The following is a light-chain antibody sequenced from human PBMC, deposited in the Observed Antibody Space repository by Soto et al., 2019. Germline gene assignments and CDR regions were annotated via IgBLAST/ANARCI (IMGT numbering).Light chain of an antibody. V-gene: IGKV1-5*01. J-gene: IGKJ1*01. Sequence: IQLTQSPSTLPASVGDRVTLTCRASQSISNWLAWYQQKPGTAPKLLIYHASILETAVPSRFSGNGSGTEFTLTISSLQPGDFATYFCQQYNSYSFGQGSRVEIK. CDR3: QQYNSYS. CDR2: HAS. CDR1: QSISNW.